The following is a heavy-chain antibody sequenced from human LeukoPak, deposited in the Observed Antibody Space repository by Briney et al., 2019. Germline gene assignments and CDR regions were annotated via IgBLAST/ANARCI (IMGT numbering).Heavy chain of an antibody. CDR3: ARDRGIPRPGDY. CDR2: ISSSSSYI. Sequence: GGSLRLSCAASGFTFSSYSMNWVRQAPGKGLEWVSSISSSSSYIYYADSVKGRFTISRDNAKNLLYLQMNSLRAEDTAVYYCARDRGIPRPGDYWGQGTLVTVSS. V-gene: IGHV3-21*01. D-gene: IGHD3-10*01. J-gene: IGHJ4*02. CDR1: GFTFSSYS.